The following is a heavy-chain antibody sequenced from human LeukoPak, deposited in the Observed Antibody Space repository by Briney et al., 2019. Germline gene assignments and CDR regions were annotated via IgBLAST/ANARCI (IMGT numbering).Heavy chain of an antibody. CDR2: IYYSGNT. J-gene: IGHJ4*02. CDR1: GGSISSGGYY. Sequence: SQTLSLTCTVSGGSISSGGYYWSWIRQHPGKGLEWIGYIYYSGNTYYNPSLKSRVTISVDTSKNQFSLKLSSVTAADTAVYYCTRANYYDSTGYLPVVYPSDYWGQGTLVTVSS. D-gene: IGHD3-22*01. CDR3: TRANYYDSTGYLPVVYPSDY. V-gene: IGHV4-31*03.